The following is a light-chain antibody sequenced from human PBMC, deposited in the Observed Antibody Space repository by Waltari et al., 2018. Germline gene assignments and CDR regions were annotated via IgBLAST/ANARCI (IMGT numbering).Light chain of an antibody. CDR2: GAS. Sequence: EIVLTQSPGTLSLSPGERATLPSRASQSIRLSYLAWFQQKPGQAPRLLIYGASNRATGIPDRFSGSGSGTDFTLTISRLEPEDFALYYCQQYGGSPPYTFGQGTKLEIK. J-gene: IGKJ2*01. V-gene: IGKV3-20*01. CDR3: QQYGGSPPYT. CDR1: QSIRLSY.